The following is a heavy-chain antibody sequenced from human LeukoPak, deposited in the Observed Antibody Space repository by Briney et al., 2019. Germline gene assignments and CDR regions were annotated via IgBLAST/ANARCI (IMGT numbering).Heavy chain of an antibody. CDR1: GYTFIRYG. CDR3: ARAMGEGYYDILTGLYNWFDP. J-gene: IGHJ5*02. Sequence: GASVKVSCKASGYTFIRYGISWVRQAPGQGLEWMGWISAYNGNTKYAQKFRGRVTMTTDTSTSTAYVELRSLRSDDTAVYYCARAMGEGYYDILTGLYNWFDPWGQGTLVTVSS. V-gene: IGHV1-18*01. D-gene: IGHD3-9*01. CDR2: ISAYNGNT.